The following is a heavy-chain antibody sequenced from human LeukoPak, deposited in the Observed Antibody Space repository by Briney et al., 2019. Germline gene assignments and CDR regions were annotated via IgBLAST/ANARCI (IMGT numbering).Heavy chain of an antibody. CDR2: INPNSGGA. Sequence: ASVKVSCEASGYTFTGNYMHWVRQAPGQGLEWMGRINPNSGGANYAQKFQGRVTMTRDTSISTAYMELSRLRSDDTAVYYCARETSLSIGGSFDFDYWGQGTLVTVSS. D-gene: IGHD6-6*01. V-gene: IGHV1-2*06. CDR1: GYTFTGNY. CDR3: ARETSLSIGGSFDFDY. J-gene: IGHJ4*02.